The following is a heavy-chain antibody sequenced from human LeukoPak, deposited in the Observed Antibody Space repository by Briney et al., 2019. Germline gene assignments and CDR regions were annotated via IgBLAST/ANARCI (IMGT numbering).Heavy chain of an antibody. V-gene: IGHV4-34*01. D-gene: IGHD3-10*01. Sequence: PSETLSLTCAVYGGSSSGYHWGWIPQPPGKGLKWIGEINHSGSTNYNPSLKSRVTISLDTSRNQFSLKLNSVTAADTAVYYCAKSNGYGLVDIWGQGTMVTVSS. CDR2: INHSGST. CDR3: AKSNGYGLVDI. J-gene: IGHJ3*02. CDR1: GGSSSGYH.